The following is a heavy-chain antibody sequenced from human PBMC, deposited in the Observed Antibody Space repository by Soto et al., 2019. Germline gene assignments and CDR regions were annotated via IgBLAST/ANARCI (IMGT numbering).Heavy chain of an antibody. D-gene: IGHD3-3*01. Sequence: GGSLRLSCVASGFTFENYAISWVRQAPGKGLEWVSAISGSGGTTYYSDSVKGRFTISRDNSKNTVYLQMNDLRVEDAAEYFCAKDSWAIFGVPAGEYYAMDVWGQGTTVTVSS. V-gene: IGHV3-23*01. J-gene: IGHJ6*02. CDR2: ISGSGGTT. CDR1: GFTFENYA. CDR3: AKDSWAIFGVPAGEYYAMDV.